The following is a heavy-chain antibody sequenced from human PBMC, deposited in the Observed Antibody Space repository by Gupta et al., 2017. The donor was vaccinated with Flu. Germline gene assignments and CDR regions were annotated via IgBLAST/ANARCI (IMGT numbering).Heavy chain of an antibody. D-gene: IGHD5-24*01. CDR1: GYTFTGYY. V-gene: IGHV1-2*04. J-gene: IGHJ4*02. CDR2: INPNSGGT. CDR3: ARANRPATIRPFDY. Sequence: QVQLVQSGAEVTKPGASVKVSCKASGYTFTGYYLHWVRQAPGQGLEWMGWINPNSGGTNYAQKFQGWVTMTRDTSISTAYMELSRLRSDDTAVYYCARANRPATIRPFDYWGQGTLVTVSS.